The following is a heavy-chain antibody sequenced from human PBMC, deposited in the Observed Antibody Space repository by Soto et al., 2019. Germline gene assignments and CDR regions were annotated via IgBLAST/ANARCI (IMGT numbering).Heavy chain of an antibody. V-gene: IGHV3-48*03. CDR2: ISSSGSTI. J-gene: IGHJ4*02. D-gene: IGHD6-19*01. Sequence: EVQLVESGGGLVQPGGSLRLSCAASGFTFSSYAMNWVRQAPGKGLEWVSYISSSGSTIYYIDSVKGRFTIARDNAKNSLYLQMNGLRAEDTAVYYCARGGIAVGGWGNVDYWGQGTLITVSS. CDR1: GFTFSSYA. CDR3: ARGGIAVGGWGNVDY.